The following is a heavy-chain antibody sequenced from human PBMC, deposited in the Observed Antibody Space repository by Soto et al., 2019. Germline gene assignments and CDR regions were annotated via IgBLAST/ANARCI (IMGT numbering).Heavy chain of an antibody. CDR1: GYTFTSYA. V-gene: IGHV1-3*01. Sequence: ASVKVSCKASGYTFTSYAMHWVRQAPGQRLEWMGWINAGNGNTKYSQKFQGRVTITRDTSASTAYMELSSLRSEDTAVYYCARARFSQWSQDYYGLDVWGQGTTVTVSS. D-gene: IGHD3-3*01. J-gene: IGHJ6*02. CDR3: ARARFSQWSQDYYGLDV. CDR2: INAGNGNT.